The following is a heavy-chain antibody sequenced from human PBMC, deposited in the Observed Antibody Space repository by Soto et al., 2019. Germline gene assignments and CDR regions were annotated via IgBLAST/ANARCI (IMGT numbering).Heavy chain of an antibody. CDR1: GGSISSSSYY. J-gene: IGHJ4*02. D-gene: IGHD3-22*01. V-gene: IGHV4-39*01. Sequence: SETLSLTCTVSGGSISSSSYYWGWIRQPPGKGLAWTGSIYYSGSTYYNPSLKSRVTISVDTSKNQFSLKLSSVTAADTAVYYCASLRAGYDSSGYYDFDYWGQGTLVTVSS. CDR2: IYYSGST. CDR3: ASLRAGYDSSGYYDFDY.